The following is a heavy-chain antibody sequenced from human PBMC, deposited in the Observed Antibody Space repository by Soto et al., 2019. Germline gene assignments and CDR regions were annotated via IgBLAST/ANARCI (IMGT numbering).Heavy chain of an antibody. CDR1: GYSFTSYW. V-gene: IGHV5-51*01. CDR2: IYPGDSDT. D-gene: IGHD3-9*01. J-gene: IGHJ6*03. CDR3: ARHSVEDILTGYYDYYYYYYMYV. Sequence: GESLKISCKGSGYSFTSYWIGWVRQMPGKGLEWMGIIYPGDSDTRYSPSFQGQVTISADKSISTAYLQWSSLKASDTAMYYCARHSVEDILTGYYDYYYYYYMYVWGKGTTVTVSS.